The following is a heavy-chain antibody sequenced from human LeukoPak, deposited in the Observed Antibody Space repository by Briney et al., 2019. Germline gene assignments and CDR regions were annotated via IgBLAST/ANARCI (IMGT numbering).Heavy chain of an antibody. V-gene: IGHV3-23*01. J-gene: IGHJ4*02. CDR3: AKDTLRITMIVVVIEQGFDY. D-gene: IGHD3-22*01. Sequence: PGGSLRLSCAASGFTFSSYAMSWVRQAPGKGLEWVSAISGSGGRTYYADSVKGRFTISRDNSKNTLYLQMNSLRAEDTAVYYCAKDTLRITMIVVVIEQGFDYWGQGTLVTVSS. CDR1: GFTFSSYA. CDR2: ISGSGGRT.